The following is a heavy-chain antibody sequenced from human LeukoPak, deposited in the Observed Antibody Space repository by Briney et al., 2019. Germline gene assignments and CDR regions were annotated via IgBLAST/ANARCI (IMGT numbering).Heavy chain of an antibody. CDR3: ATTLYDSSGYYYRGCMDY. J-gene: IGHJ4*02. V-gene: IGHV1-18*01. Sequence: ASVKVSCKASGYTFTSYGIGWVRQAPGQGLEWMGWISAYNGNTNYAQKLQGKVTMTTDTSTSTAYMELRSLRSDDTAVYYCATTLYDSSGYYYRGCMDYWGQGTLVTVSS. D-gene: IGHD3-22*01. CDR1: GYTFTSYG. CDR2: ISAYNGNT.